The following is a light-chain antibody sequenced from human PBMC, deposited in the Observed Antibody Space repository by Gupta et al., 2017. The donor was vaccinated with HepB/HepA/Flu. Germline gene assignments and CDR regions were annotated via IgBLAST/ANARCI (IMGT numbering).Light chain of an antibody. Sequence: IQVTQSPSSLSASVGDRVTITCRASQGISNSLAWYQQKPGKDPKLLIYHGSTLQSGVTSRFSGSVSGTDFTLTISSLQPEDVATYYCQKYDRDPLNFGDGTKVDIK. J-gene: IGKJ3*01. CDR2: HGS. CDR1: QGISNS. CDR3: QKYDRDPLN. V-gene: IGKV1-27*01.